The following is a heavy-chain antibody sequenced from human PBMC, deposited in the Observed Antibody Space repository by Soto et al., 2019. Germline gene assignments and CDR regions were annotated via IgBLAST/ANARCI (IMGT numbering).Heavy chain of an antibody. CDR1: GFTFSSYA. J-gene: IGHJ6*03. CDR3: ARYGDQYYQFRYMDV. CDR2: ISGSGGST. V-gene: IGHV3-23*01. Sequence: EVQLLESGGGLVQPGGSLRLSCAASGFTFSSYAMSWVRQAPGKGLEWVSGISGSGGSTNHADSVKGRLTISRDNSKKTLYLQMNSLRAEDTAVYYCARYGDQYYQFRYMDVWGKGTTVTVSS. D-gene: IGHD4-17*01.